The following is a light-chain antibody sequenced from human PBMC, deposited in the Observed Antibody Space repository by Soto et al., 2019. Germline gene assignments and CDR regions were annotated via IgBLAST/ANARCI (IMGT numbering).Light chain of an antibody. CDR2: LGS. V-gene: IGKV2-28*01. CDR1: QSLLNSNGYNY. J-gene: IGKJ1*01. CDR3: MQALTAPPT. Sequence: DIVMTQSPLSLPVTPGEPASISCRSSQSLLNSNGYNYLDWYLQKPGQSPQLLIYLGSNRASGVPDRVSGSGSGTDFTLKISRVEAEDVGGDHCMQALTAPPTFGQGSKV.